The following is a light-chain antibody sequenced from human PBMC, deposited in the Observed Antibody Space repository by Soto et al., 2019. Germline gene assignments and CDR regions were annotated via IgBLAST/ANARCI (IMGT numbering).Light chain of an antibody. CDR3: QQYGASPWT. J-gene: IGKJ1*01. Sequence: EIVLTQSPGTLSLSPGERATLSCRASQGVGSSFLAWYQQKPGQAPSLLIYSTSSRVTGIPDRFSGSGSGTDFTLTISRLEPEDFAVYYCQQYGASPWTFGPGTKVAIK. CDR1: QGVGSSF. CDR2: STS. V-gene: IGKV3-20*01.